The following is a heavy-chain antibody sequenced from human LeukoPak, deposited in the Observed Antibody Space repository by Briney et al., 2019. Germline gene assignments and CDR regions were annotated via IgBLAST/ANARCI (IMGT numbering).Heavy chain of an antibody. CDR3: GICGSGSYYAYYVDY. V-gene: IGHV1-46*01. D-gene: IGHD3-10*01. Sequence: ASVKVSCKASGYTFTRYYMHWVRQAPGQGLEGMGIINPSGGSTSYAQKFQGRVTMTRDTSTSTVYMELSSLRSEDTAVYYCGICGSGSYYAYYVDYWGQGTFVTVSS. CDR2: INPSGGST. J-gene: IGHJ4*02. CDR1: GYTFTRYY.